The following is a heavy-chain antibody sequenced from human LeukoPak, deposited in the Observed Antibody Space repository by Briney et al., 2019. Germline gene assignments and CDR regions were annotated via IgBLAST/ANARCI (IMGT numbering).Heavy chain of an antibody. D-gene: IGHD4-11*01. CDR1: GFTFSSYA. CDR3: AKDYDYRKAFDI. V-gene: IGHV3-23*01. CDR2: ISGSGGST. J-gene: IGHJ3*02. Sequence: PGGSLRLSCAASGFTFSSYAMSWVRQVPGKGLEWVSAISGSGGSTYYADSVKGRFTISRDNSKNTLYLQMNSLRAEDTAVYYCAKDYDYRKAFDIWGQGTMVTVFS.